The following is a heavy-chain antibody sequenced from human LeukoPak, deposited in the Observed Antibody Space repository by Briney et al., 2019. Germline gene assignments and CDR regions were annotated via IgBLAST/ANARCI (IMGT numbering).Heavy chain of an antibody. CDR1: GFTFSSYA. CDR2: ISGIGGST. D-gene: IGHD3-9*01. V-gene: IGHV3-23*01. Sequence: GGSLRLSCAASGFTFSSYAMNWVRQAPGKGLEWVSSISGIGGSTYYADSVKGRFTISRDNSKNTLSLQMNSLRAEDTAIYYCARVKCFDWYYFDYWGQGTLVTVSS. J-gene: IGHJ4*02. CDR3: ARVKCFDWYYFDY.